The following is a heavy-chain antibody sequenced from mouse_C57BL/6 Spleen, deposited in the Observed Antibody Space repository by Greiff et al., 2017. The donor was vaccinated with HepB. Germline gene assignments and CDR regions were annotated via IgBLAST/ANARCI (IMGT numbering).Heavy chain of an antibody. CDR1: GYTFTDYY. D-gene: IGHD2-3*01. CDR3: ARGYYRFAY. CDR2: IYPGSGNT. V-gene: IGHV1-76*01. J-gene: IGHJ3*01. Sequence: QVQLQQSGAELVRPGASVKLSCKASGYTFTDYYINWVKQRPGQGLEWIARIYPGSGNTYYNEKFKGKATLTAEKSSSTAYMQLSSLTSEDSAVYFCARGYYRFAYWGQGTLVTVSA.